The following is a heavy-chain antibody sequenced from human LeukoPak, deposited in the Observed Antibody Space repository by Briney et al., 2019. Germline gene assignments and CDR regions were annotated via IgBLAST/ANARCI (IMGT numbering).Heavy chain of an antibody. Sequence: GGSLRLSCAASGFTFSSYEMNWVRQAPGKGLEWVSYISSSGSTIYYADSVKGRFAISRDNAKNSLYLQMNSLRAEGTAVYYCAGTMVRGGNRDYWGQGTLVTVSS. CDR1: GFTFSSYE. V-gene: IGHV3-48*03. J-gene: IGHJ4*02. D-gene: IGHD3-10*01. CDR3: AGTMVRGGNRDY. CDR2: ISSSGSTI.